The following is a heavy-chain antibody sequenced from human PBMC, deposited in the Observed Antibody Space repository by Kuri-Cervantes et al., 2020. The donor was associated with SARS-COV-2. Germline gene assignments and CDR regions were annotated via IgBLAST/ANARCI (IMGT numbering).Heavy chain of an antibody. CDR2: ISSSGSTI. CDR3: ARVSYDILTGYYLSPTFDY. D-gene: IGHD3-9*01. J-gene: IGHJ4*02. V-gene: IGHV3-11*04. Sequence: GGSLRLSCAASGFTFSDYYMSWIRQAPGKGLEWVSYISSSGSTIYYADSVKGRFTISRDNAKNSLYLQMNSLRAEDTAVYYCARVSYDILTGYYLSPTFDYWGQGTLVTVSS. CDR1: GFTFSDYY.